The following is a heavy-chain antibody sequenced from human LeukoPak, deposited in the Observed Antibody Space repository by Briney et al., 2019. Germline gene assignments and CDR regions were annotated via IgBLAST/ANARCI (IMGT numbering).Heavy chain of an antibody. Sequence: PGGSLRLSCAASGFTFGSYGMHWVRQAPGKELEWVAVMSYDGSNKYYADSVKGRFTISRDNSKNTLYLQMNSLRAEDTAVYYCAKDIMGGYDLYYFDYWGQGTLVTVSS. CDR2: MSYDGSNK. J-gene: IGHJ4*02. V-gene: IGHV3-30*18. CDR1: GFTFGSYG. D-gene: IGHD5-12*01. CDR3: AKDIMGGYDLYYFDY.